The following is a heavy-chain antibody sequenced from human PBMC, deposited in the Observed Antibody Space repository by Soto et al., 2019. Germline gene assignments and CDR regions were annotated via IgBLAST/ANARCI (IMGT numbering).Heavy chain of an antibody. J-gene: IGHJ6*03. V-gene: IGHV4-59*08. CDR3: ARRSAGIVVVPAAMNYYYYYMDV. CDR2: IYYSGST. Sequence: SETLSITFTVSGGSISSYYWSWIRQPPGKGLEWIGYIYYSGSTNYNPSLKSRVTISVDTSKNQFSLKLSSVTAADTAVYYCARRSAGIVVVPAAMNYYYYYMDVWGKGTTVTVSS. CDR1: GGSISSYY. D-gene: IGHD2-2*01.